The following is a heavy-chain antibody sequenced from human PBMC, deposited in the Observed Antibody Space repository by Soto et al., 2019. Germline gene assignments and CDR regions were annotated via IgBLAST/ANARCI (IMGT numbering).Heavy chain of an antibody. J-gene: IGHJ5*02. Sequence: QITLRESGPTRVRPTQPLTLTCNFAGFSLSSSGVGVGWIRQSPGKAPEWLVVLYWDDDKRSNPSLKSRLTIPKDTSKQQVILTMTNMDPVDTGTYYCAHRAIYSGSYWDGGSFDTWGQGIPVTVSP. V-gene: IGHV2-5*02. CDR1: GFSLSSSGVG. D-gene: IGHD5-12*01. CDR3: AHRAIYSGSYWDGGSFDT. CDR2: LYWDDDK.